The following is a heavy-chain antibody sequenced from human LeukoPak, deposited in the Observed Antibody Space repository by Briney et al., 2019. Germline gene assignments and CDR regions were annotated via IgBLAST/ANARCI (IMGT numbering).Heavy chain of an antibody. CDR3: AREGDGLWFGEHHFDY. CDR1: GGSISSYY. D-gene: IGHD3-10*01. J-gene: IGHJ4*02. Sequence: SETLSLTCTVSGGSISSYYWSWIRQPAGKGLEWIGRIYTSGSTNYNPSLKSRVTMSVDTSKNQFSLKLSSVTATDTAVYYCAREGDGLWFGEHHFDYWGQGTLDTVSS. CDR2: IYTSGST. V-gene: IGHV4-4*07.